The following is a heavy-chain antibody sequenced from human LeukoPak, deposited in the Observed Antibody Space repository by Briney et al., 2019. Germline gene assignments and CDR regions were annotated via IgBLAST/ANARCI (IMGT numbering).Heavy chain of an antibody. Sequence: GGSLRLSXAASGFTFSSYGMHWVRQASGKGLEWVAFIRYDGSNKYYADSVKGRFTISRDNSKNTLYLQMNSLRAEDTAVYYCVRWGYAFDIWGQGTMVTVSS. CDR3: VRWGYAFDI. V-gene: IGHV3-30*02. D-gene: IGHD7-27*01. J-gene: IGHJ3*02. CDR2: IRYDGSNK. CDR1: GFTFSSYG.